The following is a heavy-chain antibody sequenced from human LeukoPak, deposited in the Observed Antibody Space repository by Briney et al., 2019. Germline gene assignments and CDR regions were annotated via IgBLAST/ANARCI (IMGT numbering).Heavy chain of an antibody. J-gene: IGHJ5*02. D-gene: IGHD1-26*01. CDR3: ARDSSGGGLLDNPPHNWFDP. V-gene: IGHV1-8*01. CDR2: MNPISGDT. Sequence: ASVKVSCKASGYTFTSYDVNWVRQATGQGLEWMGWMNPISGDTGYALKFQGRVTMSRNTSISTAYMELGSLRSDDTAVYYCARDSSGGGLLDNPPHNWFDPWGQGTLVTVSS. CDR1: GYTFTSYD.